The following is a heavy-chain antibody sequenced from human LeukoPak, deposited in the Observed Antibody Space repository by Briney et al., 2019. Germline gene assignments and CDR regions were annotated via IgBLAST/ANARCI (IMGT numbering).Heavy chain of an antibody. V-gene: IGHV3-30-3*01. CDR3: AIEWLGLDY. J-gene: IGHJ4*02. D-gene: IGHD6-19*01. CDR1: GFTFSTSP. CDR2: ISFDGSNK. Sequence: GGSLRLSCAASGFTFSTSPIHWVRQAPGKGLEWVALISFDGSNKYYADSVKGRFTISRDNSKNTLFLEMNSLRAEDTAVYYCAIEWLGLDYWGQGTLVTVSS.